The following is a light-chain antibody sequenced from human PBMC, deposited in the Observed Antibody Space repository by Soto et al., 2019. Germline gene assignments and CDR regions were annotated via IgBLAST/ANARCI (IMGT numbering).Light chain of an antibody. CDR1: QSVSSSY. V-gene: IGKV3-20*01. Sequence: IVLTQSPGTLSLSPLEIATLSCMASQSVSSSYLAWYQQKPGQAPRLLIYGASSRATGIPDRFSGSGSGTDFTLTISRLEPEDFAVYYCQQYGSSPQTFGQGTKVDIK. CDR2: GAS. CDR3: QQYGSSPQT. J-gene: IGKJ1*01.